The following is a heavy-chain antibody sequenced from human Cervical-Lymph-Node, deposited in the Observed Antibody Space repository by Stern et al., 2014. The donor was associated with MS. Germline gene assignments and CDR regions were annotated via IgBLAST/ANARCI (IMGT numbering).Heavy chain of an antibody. CDR3: ARDRRHYDTSGGYYFDS. D-gene: IGHD3-22*01. CDR2: ILPIVGAA. Sequence: VQLVESGAEVKKPGSSVKVSCTASGGTFSSYAINWVRQAPGQGPEWMGGILPIVGAASYTQKFQGRVTMTADESTSTAYMELSSLRAEDTAVYYCARDRRHYDTSGGYYFDSWGQGTLVTVSS. CDR1: GGTFSSYA. J-gene: IGHJ4*02. V-gene: IGHV1-69*01.